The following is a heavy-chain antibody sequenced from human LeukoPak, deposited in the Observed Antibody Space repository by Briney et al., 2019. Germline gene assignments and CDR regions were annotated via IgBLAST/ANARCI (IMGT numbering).Heavy chain of an antibody. CDR2: IYTSGSI. D-gene: IGHD1-7*01. CDR3: ARRLYNWNYNWFDP. Sequence: SETLSLTFTVSGGSISSGSYYWSWIRQPAGKGLEWIGRIYTSGSIYYNPSLKSRVTISVDTSKNQFFLKLSSVTAADTAVYYCARRLYNWNYNWFDPWGQGTLVTVSS. V-gene: IGHV4-61*02. CDR1: GGSISSGSYY. J-gene: IGHJ5*02.